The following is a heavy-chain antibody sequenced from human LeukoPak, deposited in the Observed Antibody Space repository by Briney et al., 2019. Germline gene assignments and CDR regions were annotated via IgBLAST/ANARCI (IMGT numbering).Heavy chain of an antibody. CDR1: GFTFSSYW. V-gene: IGHV3-7*01. CDR2: IKQDGSEK. CDR3: ARVGYQLLLDYYYYMDV. D-gene: IGHD2-2*01. J-gene: IGHJ6*03. Sequence: GGSLRLSCAASGFTFSSYWMSWVRQAPGKGLEWVANIKQDGSEKYYVDSVKGRFTISRDNAKNSLYLQMNSLRAEDTAVYYCARVGYQLLLDYYYYMDVWGKGTTVTVSS.